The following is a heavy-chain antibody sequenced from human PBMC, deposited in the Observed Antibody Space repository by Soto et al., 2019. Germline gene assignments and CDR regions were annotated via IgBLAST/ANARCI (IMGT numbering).Heavy chain of an antibody. J-gene: IGHJ2*01. CDR1: GFTFSSYA. CDR2: ISYDGSNK. CDR3: SREWAAADAGRDL. V-gene: IGHV3-30-3*01. Sequence: QVQLVESGGGVVQPGRSLRLSCAASGFTFSSYAMHWVRQAPGKGLEWVAVISYDGSNKYYADSVKGRFTICRDNSKNALYLQMNSLRGEDAAVYYWSREWAAADAGRDLWGRGNLVTGSS. D-gene: IGHD1-26*01.